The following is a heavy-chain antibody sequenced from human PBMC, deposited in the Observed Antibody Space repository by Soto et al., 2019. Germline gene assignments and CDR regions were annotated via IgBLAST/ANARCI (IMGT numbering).Heavy chain of an antibody. CDR1: GFTFSNYA. J-gene: IGHJ5*02. D-gene: IGHD2-2*01. Sequence: GGSLSPSCAASGFTFSNYATSWVRQAPGKGLEWVSTLSGSGGSTYYADSVKGRFTISRDNSKNTLYLQMNSLRAEDTAVYYCAKDTVPVATPWFDPWGQGTLVTV. V-gene: IGHV3-23*01. CDR2: LSGSGGST. CDR3: AKDTVPVATPWFDP.